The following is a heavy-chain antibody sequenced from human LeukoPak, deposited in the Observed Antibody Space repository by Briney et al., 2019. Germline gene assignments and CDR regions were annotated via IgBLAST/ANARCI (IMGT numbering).Heavy chain of an antibody. J-gene: IGHJ4*02. CDR2: ISSSSSYI. Sequence: GGSLRLSCAASGFTFGSYSMNWVRQAPGKGLEWVSSISSSSSYIYYADSVKGRFTISRDNAKNSLYLQMNSLRAEDTAVYYCARDPYDSSGYYYVGYWGQGTPVTVSS. CDR3: ARDPYDSSGYYYVGY. CDR1: GFTFGSYS. V-gene: IGHV3-21*01. D-gene: IGHD3-22*01.